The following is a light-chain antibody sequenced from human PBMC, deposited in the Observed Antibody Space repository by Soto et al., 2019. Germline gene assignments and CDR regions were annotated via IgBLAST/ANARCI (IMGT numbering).Light chain of an antibody. Sequence: DIQMTQSPSALSASVGDRVTITCRASQSISSWLAWYQQKPGEAPKLLIYDASNLESGVPSRFSGSGSGTEFTLTISSLQPDDFATYYCQQVESYPSTFGGGTKVDIK. CDR3: QQVESYPST. V-gene: IGKV1-5*01. CDR1: QSISSW. J-gene: IGKJ4*01. CDR2: DAS.